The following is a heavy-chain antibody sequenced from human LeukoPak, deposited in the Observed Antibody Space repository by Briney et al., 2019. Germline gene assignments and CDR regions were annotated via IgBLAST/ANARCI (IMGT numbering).Heavy chain of an antibody. CDR3: ARHGPEPGTADALDI. Sequence: GEPLKISFKSSGYSYPDYWIVWVRELPAKSLECVVIRYPVDSDTSVRPSFQGQSTVTADTSINTAYRQWKSLRASDTSMYFRARHGPEPGTADALDIWGQGTMVTVSS. CDR1: GYSYPDYW. V-gene: IGHV5-51*01. J-gene: IGHJ3*02. D-gene: IGHD2-21*02. CDR2: RYPVDSDT.